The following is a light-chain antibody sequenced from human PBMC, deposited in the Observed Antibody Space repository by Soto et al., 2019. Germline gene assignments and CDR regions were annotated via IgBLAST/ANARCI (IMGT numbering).Light chain of an antibody. CDR1: QSVSSY. CDR3: QQRSNWPPSPT. J-gene: IGKJ2*01. V-gene: IGKV3-11*01. Sequence: EIVLTQSPATLSLSPGERATLSCRASQSVSSYLARYQRKPGQAPRLLIYDASNRATGIPARFSGSGSGTDFTLTISSLEPEDFAVYYCQQRSNWPPSPTFGQGTKLEIK. CDR2: DAS.